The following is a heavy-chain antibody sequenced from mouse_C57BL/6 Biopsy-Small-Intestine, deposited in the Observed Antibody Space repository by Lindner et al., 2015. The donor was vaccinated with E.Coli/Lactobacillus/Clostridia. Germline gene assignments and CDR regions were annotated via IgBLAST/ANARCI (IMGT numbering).Heavy chain of an antibody. CDR1: GFNIKDYY. V-gene: IGHV14-2*01. Sequence: VQLQESGAELVKPGASVKLSCTASGFNIKDYYMHWVKQRTEQGLEWIGRIDPEDGVTKYAPKFQGKATIRADISSNTAYLQLSSLTSEDTAVYYFARGLGRAWFAYWGQGTLVTVSA. J-gene: IGHJ3*01. CDR3: ARGLGRAWFAY. CDR2: IDPEDGVT. D-gene: IGHD4-1*01.